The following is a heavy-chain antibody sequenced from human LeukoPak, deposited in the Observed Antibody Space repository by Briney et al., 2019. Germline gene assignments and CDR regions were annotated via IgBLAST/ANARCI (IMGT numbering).Heavy chain of an antibody. V-gene: IGHV4-61*02. J-gene: IGHJ6*03. CDR2: ISSSGRT. CDR3: ARIPYDYGAGSYYTSFYYSYMDV. Sequence: SETLTLTCTVSGDSISGGDYYWRWIRQPAGKGLEWIGRISSSGRTYYNPAHNSRVTISVDTSKNPSSLMLSPVTDDEPAAYYCARIPYDYGAGSYYTSFYYSYMDVWGKGTTVTISS. CDR1: GDSISGGDYY. D-gene: IGHD3-10*01.